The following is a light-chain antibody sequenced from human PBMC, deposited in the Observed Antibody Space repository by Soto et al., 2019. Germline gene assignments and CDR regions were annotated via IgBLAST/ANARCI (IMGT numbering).Light chain of an antibody. J-gene: IGLJ3*02. Sequence: QAVVTQEPSLTVSPGGTVTLTCASSTGAVTSGNYASWFQQFPGQPPRTLIYTTNNRHSWTPARFSGSLLGGRVALTLSGAQPEDEADYYCLLYYGGAHLVFGGGTKVTVL. CDR2: TTN. CDR3: LLYYGGAHLV. CDR1: TGAVTSGNY. V-gene: IGLV7-43*01.